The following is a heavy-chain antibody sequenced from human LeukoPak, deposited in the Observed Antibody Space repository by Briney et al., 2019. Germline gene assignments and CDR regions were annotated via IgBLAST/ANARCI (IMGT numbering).Heavy chain of an antibody. D-gene: IGHD3-3*01. J-gene: IGHJ4*02. V-gene: IGHV1-18*01. CDR1: GYTFTSYG. CDR2: ISAYNGNT. CDR3: ARDDFWSGYYYFDY. Sequence: ASVKVSCKASGYTFTSYGISWVRQAPGQGLEWMGWISAYNGNTNYAQKLQSRVTMTTDTSTSTAYMELRSLRSDDTAVYYCARDDFWSGYYYFDYWGQGTLVTVSS.